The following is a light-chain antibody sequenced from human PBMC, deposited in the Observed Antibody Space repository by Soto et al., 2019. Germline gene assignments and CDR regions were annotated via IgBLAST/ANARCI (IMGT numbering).Light chain of an antibody. Sequence: QSVLTQPPSVSGAPGQRVTISCTGSSSNIGAGYDVHWYQQLPGSAPKLLIYGNNNRPSGVPDRFSGSKSGTSAPLSITGLQAEDEADYYCQSYGSSLSGYVFGTGTKVTVL. J-gene: IGLJ1*01. CDR2: GNN. CDR1: SSNIGAGYD. CDR3: QSYGSSLSGYV. V-gene: IGLV1-40*01.